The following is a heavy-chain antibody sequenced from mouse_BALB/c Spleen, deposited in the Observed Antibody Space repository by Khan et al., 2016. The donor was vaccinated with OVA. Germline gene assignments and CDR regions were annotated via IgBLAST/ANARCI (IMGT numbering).Heavy chain of an antibody. CDR3: ARSLYYSYGYALDC. V-gene: IGHV3-2*02. J-gene: IGHJ4*01. D-gene: IGHD2-14*01. Sequence: VQLQESGPGLVKPSQSLSLTCTVTGYSITSDYAWNWIRQFPGNKLEWMGYISSTGGTSYNPSLKSRISITRDTSKNPFFLQLKSVTAEDTATYYCARSLYYSYGYALDCWGRGTLVTVSS. CDR1: GYSITSDYA. CDR2: ISSTGGT.